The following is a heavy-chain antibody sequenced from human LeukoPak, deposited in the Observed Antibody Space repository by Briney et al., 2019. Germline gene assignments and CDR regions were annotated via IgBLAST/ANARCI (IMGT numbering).Heavy chain of an antibody. Sequence: SVKVSCKASGGTFTSYAIRWVRQAPGQGLEWMGRINPILGIANYAQKFQGRVTITADKSTSTAYMELSSLRSEDTAVYYCARAYYYDSSGYKAFDIWGQGTMVTVSS. CDR2: INPILGIA. D-gene: IGHD3-22*01. CDR1: GGTFTSYA. J-gene: IGHJ3*02. V-gene: IGHV1-69*04. CDR3: ARAYYYDSSGYKAFDI.